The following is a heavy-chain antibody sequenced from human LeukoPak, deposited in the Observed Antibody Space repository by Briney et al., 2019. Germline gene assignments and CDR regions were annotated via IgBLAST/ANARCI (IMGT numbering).Heavy chain of an antibody. V-gene: IGHV3-11*01. CDR3: ARESYGSGSYYLRGPIDY. J-gene: IGHJ4*02. CDR2: ISSSGSTI. Sequence: GGSLRLSCAASGFTFSDYYMSWIRQAPGKGLEWVSYISSSGSTIYYADSVKGRFTISRDNAKNSLYLQMNSLRAEDTAVYYCARESYGSGSYYLRGPIDYWGQGTPVTVSS. D-gene: IGHD3-10*01. CDR1: GFTFSDYY.